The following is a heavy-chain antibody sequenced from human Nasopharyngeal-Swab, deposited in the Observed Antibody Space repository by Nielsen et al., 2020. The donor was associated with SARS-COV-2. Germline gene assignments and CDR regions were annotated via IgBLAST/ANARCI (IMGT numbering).Heavy chain of an antibody. J-gene: IGHJ4*02. CDR1: GGSFSGYY. CDR2: IYYSGST. Sequence: SETLSLTCAVYGGSFSGYYWSWIRQPPGKGLEWIGSIYYSGSTYYNPSLKSRVTISVDTSKNQFSLKLSSVTAADTAVYYCARHASKVFYPLYSSGWYASHFDYWGQGTLVTVSS. D-gene: IGHD6-19*01. V-gene: IGHV4-34*01. CDR3: ARHASKVFYPLYSSGWYASHFDY.